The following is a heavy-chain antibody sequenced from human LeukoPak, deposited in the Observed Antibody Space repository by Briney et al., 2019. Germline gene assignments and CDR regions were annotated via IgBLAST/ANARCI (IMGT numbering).Heavy chain of an antibody. CDR1: GYTFTSYD. J-gene: IGHJ4*02. D-gene: IGHD3-22*01. Sequence: GASVKVSCKASGYTFTSYDINWVRQAPGQGLEWMGRIIPILGIANYAQKFQGRVTITADKSTSTAYMELSSLRSEDTAVYYCARGYYDSSGYYYWGQGTLVTVSS. V-gene: IGHV1-69*04. CDR2: IIPILGIA. CDR3: ARGYYDSSGYYY.